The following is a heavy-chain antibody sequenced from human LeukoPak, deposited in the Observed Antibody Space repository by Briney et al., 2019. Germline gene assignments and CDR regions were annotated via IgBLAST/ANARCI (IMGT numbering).Heavy chain of an antibody. J-gene: IGHJ4*02. V-gene: IGHV4-39*07. D-gene: IGHD6-13*01. CDR3: AREDSSPYYFDY. Sequence: SETLSLTCTVSGGSIISSSYYWGWIRQPPGKGLEWIGSIYYSGKTDYNPSLKSRVTISVETSKNQFSLKLSSVTAADTAVYYCAREDSSPYYFDYWGQGTLVTVSS. CDR1: GGSIISSSYY. CDR2: IYYSGKT.